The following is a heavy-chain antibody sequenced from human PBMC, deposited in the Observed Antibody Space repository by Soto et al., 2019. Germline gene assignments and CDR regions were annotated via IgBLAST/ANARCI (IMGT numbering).Heavy chain of an antibody. CDR3: AREPPPGIAAAGTLDDY. D-gene: IGHD6-13*01. CDR2: ISYDGSNK. Sequence: GGSLRLSCAASGFTFSSYAMHWVRQAPGKGLEWVAVISYDGSNKYYADSVKGRFTISRDNSKNTLYLQMNSLRAEDTAVYYCAREPPPGIAAAGTLDDYWGQGTLVTVSS. V-gene: IGHV3-30-3*01. J-gene: IGHJ4*02. CDR1: GFTFSSYA.